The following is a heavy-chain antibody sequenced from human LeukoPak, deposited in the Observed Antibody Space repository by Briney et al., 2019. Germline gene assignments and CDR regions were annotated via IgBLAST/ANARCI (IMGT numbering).Heavy chain of an antibody. V-gene: IGHV4-4*07. Sequence: PSETLSLTCTASGGSISSYYWSWIRQPAGKGLEWIGRIYTSGSTNYNPSLKSRVTMSVDTSKNQFSLKLSSVTAADTAVYCCARESPNYGSGSYLPLDVWGQGTTVTVSS. CDR1: GGSISSYY. D-gene: IGHD3-10*01. J-gene: IGHJ6*02. CDR3: ARESPNYGSGSYLPLDV. CDR2: IYTSGST.